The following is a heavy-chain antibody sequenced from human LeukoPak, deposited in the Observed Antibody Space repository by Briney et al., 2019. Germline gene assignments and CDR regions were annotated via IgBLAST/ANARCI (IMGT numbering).Heavy chain of an antibody. Sequence: GGSLRLSCAASGFTFSSYEMNWVRQAPGKGLEWVSYISSSGSTIYYAVSVKGRFTISRDNAKNSLYLQMNSLSAEDTAVYYCARDGRSAFDIWGQGTMVTVSS. V-gene: IGHV3-48*03. J-gene: IGHJ3*02. CDR1: GFTFSSYE. CDR3: ARDGRSAFDI. CDR2: ISSSGSTI.